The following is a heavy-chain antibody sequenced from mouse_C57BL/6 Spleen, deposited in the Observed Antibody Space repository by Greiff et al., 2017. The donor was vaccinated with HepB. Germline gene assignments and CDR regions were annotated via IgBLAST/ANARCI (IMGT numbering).Heavy chain of an antibody. CDR2: IYPRDGST. CDR1: GYTFTDHT. D-gene: IGHD1-1*01. CDR3: AREDHYYGSSYGY. J-gene: IGHJ2*01. V-gene: IGHV1-78*01. Sequence: VKLQESDAELVKPGASVKISCKVSGYTFTDHTIHWMKQRPEQGLEWIGYIYPRDGSTKYNEKFKGKATLTADKSSSTAYMQLNSLTSEDSAVYFCAREDHYYGSSYGYWGQGTTLTVSS.